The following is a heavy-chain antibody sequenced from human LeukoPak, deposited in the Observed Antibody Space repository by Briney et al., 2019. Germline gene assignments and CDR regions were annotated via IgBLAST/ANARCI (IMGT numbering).Heavy chain of an antibody. CDR1: GYTLTELS. J-gene: IGHJ4*02. V-gene: IGHV1-24*01. CDR3: ATDLGYSGYEPFDY. D-gene: IGHD5-12*01. Sequence: EASVKVSCKVSGYTLTELSMHWVRQAPGKGLEWMGGFDPEDGETIYAQKFQGRVTMTEDTSTDTAYMELSSLRSEDTAVYYCATDLGYSGYEPFDYWGQGTLVTVSS. CDR2: FDPEDGET.